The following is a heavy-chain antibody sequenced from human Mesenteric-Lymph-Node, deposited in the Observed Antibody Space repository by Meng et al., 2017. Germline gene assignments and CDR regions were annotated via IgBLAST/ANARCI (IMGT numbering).Heavy chain of an antibody. J-gene: IGHJ4*02. V-gene: IGHV3-30*02. D-gene: IGHD3-10*01. CDR1: GFVFSNYG. CDR2: IRYDGSNE. CDR3: ARANGSGAYLIDH. Sequence: GESLKISCEASGFVFSNYGMHWVRQAPGKGLEWVAIIRYDGSNEEYADSVKGRFTISRDNSKNTVYVEMNSLRVDDAAVYYCARANGSGAYLIDHWGQGTLVTVSS.